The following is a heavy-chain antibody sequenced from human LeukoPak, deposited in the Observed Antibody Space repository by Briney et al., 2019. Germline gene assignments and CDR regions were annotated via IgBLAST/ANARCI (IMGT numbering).Heavy chain of an antibody. CDR1: GFSFSSYA. CDR3: ARVSWGSSSWYKYGFDY. Sequence: LRLSCAASGFSFSSYAMNWVRQHPGKGLEWIGYIYYSGSTYYNPSLKSRVTISVDTSKNQFSLKLSSVTAADTAVYYCARVSWGSSSWYKYGFDYWGQGTLVTVSS. J-gene: IGHJ4*02. CDR2: IYYSGST. V-gene: IGHV4-31*02. D-gene: IGHD6-13*01.